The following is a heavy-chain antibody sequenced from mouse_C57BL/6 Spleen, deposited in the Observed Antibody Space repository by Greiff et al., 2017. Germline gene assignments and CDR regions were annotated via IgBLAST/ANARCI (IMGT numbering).Heavy chain of an antibody. CDR2: INYDGSST. J-gene: IGHJ2*01. Sequence: EVKVVESEGGLVQPGSSMKLSCTASGFTFSDYYMAWVRQVPEKGLEWVANINYDGSSTYYLDSLKSRFIISRDNAKNILYLQMSSLKSEDTATYYCARGEGYDGYYYFDYWGQGTTLTVSS. CDR3: ARGEGYDGYYYFDY. CDR1: GFTFSDYY. D-gene: IGHD2-3*01. V-gene: IGHV5-16*01.